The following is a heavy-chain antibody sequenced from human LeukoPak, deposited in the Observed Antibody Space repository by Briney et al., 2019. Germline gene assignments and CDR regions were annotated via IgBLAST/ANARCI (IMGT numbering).Heavy chain of an antibody. J-gene: IGHJ4*02. V-gene: IGHV1-2*02. CDR3: ARELFTPRDH. Sequence: ASVKVSFKASGYTFNDLFIHWLRQAPGQGLEWLGWINPKIGGTDYAQKFQGRVTMTRDTSVSTAYMELSGLTSDDTAMYYCARELFTPRDHWGQGTLVTVSS. CDR2: INPKIGGT. CDR1: GYTFNDLF. D-gene: IGHD2-15*01.